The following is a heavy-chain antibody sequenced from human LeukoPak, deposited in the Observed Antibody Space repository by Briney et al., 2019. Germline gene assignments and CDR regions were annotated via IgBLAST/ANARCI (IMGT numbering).Heavy chain of an antibody. Sequence: PGGSLRLSCAASGFTFSRYWMHWVRQAPGKGLVWLSRINNDGSSANYADSVRDRFTISRDNAKNMLYLQMNSLRTEDTAVYYCARDKEQSVSHWFDPWGQGTLVTVSS. D-gene: IGHD6-19*01. V-gene: IGHV3-74*01. CDR2: INNDGSSA. J-gene: IGHJ5*02. CDR1: GFTFSRYW. CDR3: ARDKEQSVSHWFDP.